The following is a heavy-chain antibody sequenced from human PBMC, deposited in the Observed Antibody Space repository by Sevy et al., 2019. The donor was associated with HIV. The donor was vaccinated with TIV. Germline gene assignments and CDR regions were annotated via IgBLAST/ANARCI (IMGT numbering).Heavy chain of an antibody. J-gene: IGHJ2*01. CDR2: INHSGST. Sequence: SETLSLTCAVYGGSFSGYYWSWIRQPPGKGLEWIGEINHSGSTNYNPSLKSRVTISVDTSKNQFSLKLSSVTAADTAVYYCARLQNDFWSGYPVWYFDLWGRDTLVTVSS. D-gene: IGHD3-3*01. CDR1: GGSFSGYY. CDR3: ARLQNDFWSGYPVWYFDL. V-gene: IGHV4-34*01.